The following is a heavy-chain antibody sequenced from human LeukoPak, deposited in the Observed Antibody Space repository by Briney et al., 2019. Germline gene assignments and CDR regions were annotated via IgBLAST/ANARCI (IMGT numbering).Heavy chain of an antibody. CDR2: IYYSGST. CDR3: ARGGGYCSGGSCHIDY. J-gene: IGHJ4*02. D-gene: IGHD2-15*01. CDR1: GGSISSYY. Sequence: SETLSLTCTVSGGSISSYYWSWIRQPPGKGLEWIGYIYYSGSTNYNPSLKSRVTITVDTSKNQFSLKLSSVTAADTAVYYCARGGGYCSGGSCHIDYWGQGTLVTVSS. V-gene: IGHV4-59*01.